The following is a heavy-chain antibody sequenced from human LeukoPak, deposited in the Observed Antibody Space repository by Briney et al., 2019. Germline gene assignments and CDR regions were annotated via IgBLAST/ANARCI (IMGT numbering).Heavy chain of an antibody. CDR2: IYYSGST. V-gene: IGHV4-31*03. CDR3: ARLLNFVSDF. Sequence: SQTLSLTCTVSGGSISSGGYYWNWIRQHPGKGLQWIGYIYYSGSTYYSPSLKSRVTISVDTSKNQFSLKLTSVTAADTAVYYCARLLNFVSDFWGHGTMVTVSS. J-gene: IGHJ3*01. CDR1: GGSISSGGYY. D-gene: IGHD2-21*01.